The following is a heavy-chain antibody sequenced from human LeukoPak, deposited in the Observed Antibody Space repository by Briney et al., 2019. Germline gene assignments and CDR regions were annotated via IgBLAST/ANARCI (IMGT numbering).Heavy chain of an antibody. CDR2: IYYSGST. J-gene: IGHJ4*02. V-gene: IGHV4-39*01. Sequence: PSETLSLTCTVSGGSISSSSYYWGWIRQPPGKGLEWIGSIYYSGSTYYNPSLKSRVTISVDTSKNQFSLKLSSVTAADTAVYYCARGRGGSGYYLGYWGQGTLVTVSS. CDR3: ARGRGGSGYYLGY. CDR1: GGSISSSSYY. D-gene: IGHD3-22*01.